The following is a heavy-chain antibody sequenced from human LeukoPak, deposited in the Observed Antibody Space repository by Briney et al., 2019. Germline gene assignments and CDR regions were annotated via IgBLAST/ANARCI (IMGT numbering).Heavy chain of an antibody. CDR1: GGSFNGYY. J-gene: IGHJ5*02. Sequence: PSETLSLTCAVYGGSFNGYYWTWIRQPPGKGLEWIGQINDGGITSYNPSLKSRVTISVGTSKNRFSLEVHSVTAADTAVYYCARSKKFSGYDYYRYGDPTRWFDPWGQGTLVTVSS. D-gene: IGHD5-12*01. CDR3: ARSKKFSGYDYYRYGDPTRWFDP. V-gene: IGHV4-34*01. CDR2: INDGGIT.